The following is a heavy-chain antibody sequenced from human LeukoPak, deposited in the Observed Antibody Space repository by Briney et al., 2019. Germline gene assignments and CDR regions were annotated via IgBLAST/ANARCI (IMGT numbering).Heavy chain of an antibody. J-gene: IGHJ6*02. CDR2: ISAYNGNT. V-gene: IGHV1-18*01. D-gene: IGHD3-10*01. Sequence: GASVKVSCKASGYTFTSYGISWVRQAPGQGLEWMGWISAYNGNTNYAQKFQGRVTMTRDTSTSTAYMELSSLRSEDTAVYFCARVGRFGELEDYGMDVWGQGTTVTVSS. CDR3: ARVGRFGELEDYGMDV. CDR1: GYTFTSYG.